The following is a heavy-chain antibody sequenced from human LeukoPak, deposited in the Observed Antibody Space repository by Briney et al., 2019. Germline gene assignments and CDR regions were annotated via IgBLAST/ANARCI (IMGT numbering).Heavy chain of an antibody. V-gene: IGHV4-39*07. CDR1: GGSISSSSYY. CDR2: INHSGST. CDR3: ARSEDDSSGYYYATFDY. J-gene: IGHJ4*02. D-gene: IGHD3-22*01. Sequence: SETLSLTCTVSGGSISSSSYYWSWIRQPPGKGLEWIGEINHSGSTNYNPSLKSPVTISVDTSKNQFSLKLSSVTAADTAVYYCARSEDDSSGYYYATFDYWGQGTLVTVSS.